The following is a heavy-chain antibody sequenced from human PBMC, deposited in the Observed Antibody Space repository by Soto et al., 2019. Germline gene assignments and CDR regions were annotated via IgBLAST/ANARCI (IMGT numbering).Heavy chain of an antibody. CDR2: IIPILGIA. J-gene: IGHJ4*02. CDR3: ASLQRGRAAEMATIPFDY. CDR1: GGTFSSYT. D-gene: IGHD5-12*01. V-gene: IGHV1-69*02. Sequence: SVKVSCKASGGTFSSYTISWVRQAPGQGLEWMGRIIPILGIANYAQKFQGRVTITADKSTSTAYMELSSLRSEDTAVYYCASLQRGRAAEMATIPFDYWGQGTLVTVSS.